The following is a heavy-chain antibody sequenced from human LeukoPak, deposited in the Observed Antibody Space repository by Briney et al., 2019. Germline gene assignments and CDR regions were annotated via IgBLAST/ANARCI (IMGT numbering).Heavy chain of an antibody. V-gene: IGHV3-33*08. Sequence: GGSLRLSCAASGFTFGGYWMTWVRQAPGKGLEWVAVIWYDGSNKYYADSVKGRFTISRDNSKNTLYLQMNSLRAEDTAVYYCARDTRYSGYFGPYYWGQGTLVTVSS. J-gene: IGHJ4*02. CDR2: IWYDGSNK. D-gene: IGHD5-12*01. CDR1: GFTFGGYW. CDR3: ARDTRYSGYFGPYY.